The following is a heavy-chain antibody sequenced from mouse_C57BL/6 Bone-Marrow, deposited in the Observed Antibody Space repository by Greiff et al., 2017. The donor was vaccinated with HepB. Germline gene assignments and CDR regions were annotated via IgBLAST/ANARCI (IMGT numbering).Heavy chain of an antibody. Sequence: EVMLVDSGGGLVQSGRSLRISCATSGFTFSDFYMEWVRQAPGKGLEWIAASRNKANDYTTEYSASVNGRFIVSRDTSQSILYLQMNALRAEDTAIYYCARDHYDGYFYYYAMDYWGQGTSVTVSS. D-gene: IGHD2-3*01. CDR3: ARDHYDGYFYYYAMDY. CDR1: GFTFSDFY. CDR2: SRNKANDYTT. J-gene: IGHJ4*01. V-gene: IGHV7-1*01.